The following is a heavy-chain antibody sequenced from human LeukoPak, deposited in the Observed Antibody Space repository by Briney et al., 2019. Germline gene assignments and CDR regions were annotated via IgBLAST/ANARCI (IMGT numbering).Heavy chain of an antibody. J-gene: IGHJ6*02. V-gene: IGHV5-51*01. Sequence: GASLKISSKGSGSSFTRYWIGWGRPLPGKGRGWRWIIYPGYSHTRYSPSFQGQVTISADKSSSTAYLQWSSLKASDTAMYYCARSGGSYLPPYMDVWGQGTTVTVSS. D-gene: IGHD1-26*01. CDR2: IYPGYSHT. CDR1: GSSFTRYW. CDR3: ARSGGSYLPPYMDV.